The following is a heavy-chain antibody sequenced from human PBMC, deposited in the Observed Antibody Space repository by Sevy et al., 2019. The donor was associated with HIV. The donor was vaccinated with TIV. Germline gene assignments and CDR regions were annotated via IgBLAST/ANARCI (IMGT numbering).Heavy chain of an antibody. D-gene: IGHD6-13*01. Sequence: SEILSLTCTVSGGSISSYYWSWIRQSPGKGLEWIGYIYYGGSPNYNPSLKSRVTISLDTSRNQFSLRLSSVTAADTAVYYRARGSEAASGLFDYWGPGTLVTVSS. CDR3: ARGSEAASGLFDY. CDR2: IYYGGSP. CDR1: GGSISSYY. J-gene: IGHJ4*02. V-gene: IGHV4-59*01.